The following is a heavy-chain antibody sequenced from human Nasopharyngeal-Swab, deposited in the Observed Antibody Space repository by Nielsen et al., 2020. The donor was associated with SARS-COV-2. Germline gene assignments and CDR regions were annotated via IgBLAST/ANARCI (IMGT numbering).Heavy chain of an antibody. V-gene: IGHV1-46*01. CDR1: GYSFTKYY. D-gene: IGHD3-22*01. CDR2: IYAEGGSP. Sequence: ASVKASCKASGYSFTKYYIHWVRQGPGQGLEWMGAIYAEGGSPDYAQKFQGRVTMTRDRSTSTVYMDLSSLRSEDTAVYYCARRQSSDYPFDYWGQGTLVTVSS. CDR3: ARRQSSDYPFDY. J-gene: IGHJ4*02.